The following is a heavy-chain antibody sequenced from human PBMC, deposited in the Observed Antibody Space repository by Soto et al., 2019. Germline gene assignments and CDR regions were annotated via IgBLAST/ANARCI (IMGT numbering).Heavy chain of an antibody. J-gene: IGHJ4*02. Sequence: GESLKISCKGSGYSFAGYWITWVRQKPGKGLEWMGRIDPSDSQTYYSPSFRGHVTISTTKSITTVFLQWSSLRASDTAMYYCARQIYDSDTGPNFQYYFDSWGQGTPVTVSS. CDR3: ARQIYDSDTGPNFQYYFDS. D-gene: IGHD3-22*01. CDR2: IDPSDSQT. V-gene: IGHV5-10-1*01. CDR1: GYSFAGYW.